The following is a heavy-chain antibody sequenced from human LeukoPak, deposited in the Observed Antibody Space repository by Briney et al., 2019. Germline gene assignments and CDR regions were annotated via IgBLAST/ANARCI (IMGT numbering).Heavy chain of an antibody. V-gene: IGHV4-39*02. J-gene: IGHJ3*02. CDR2: IYYSGST. Sequence: SETLSLTCTVSGGSISSSSYYWGWIRQPPGKGLEWIGSIYYSGSTYYNPSLKSRVTISVDTSKNQFSLKLSSVTAADTAVYYCARDSSSWYLKAFDIWGQGTMVTVSS. D-gene: IGHD6-13*01. CDR3: ARDSSSWYLKAFDI. CDR1: GGSISSSSYY.